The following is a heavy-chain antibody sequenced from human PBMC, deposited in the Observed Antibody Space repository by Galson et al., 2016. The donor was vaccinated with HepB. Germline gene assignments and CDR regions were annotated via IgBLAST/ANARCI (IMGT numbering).Heavy chain of an antibody. CDR2: ITSSGGLS. V-gene: IGHV3-11*01. J-gene: IGHJ4*02. CDR1: GFTFSETY. CDR3: AREGLHLGELSAQFDY. Sequence: SLRLSCAASGFTFSETYMTWIRQAPGKGLEWISYITSSGGLSYYADSMEGRFTISRDNAKNSVYLQINSLRAEDTAVCYCAREGLHLGELSAQFDYWGQGTLVTVSS. D-gene: IGHD3-16*02.